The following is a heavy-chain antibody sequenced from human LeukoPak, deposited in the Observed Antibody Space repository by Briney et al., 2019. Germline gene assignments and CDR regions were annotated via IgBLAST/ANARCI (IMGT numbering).Heavy chain of an antibody. V-gene: IGHV3-30*18. D-gene: IGHD3-22*01. CDR3: AKYYDSSGYYNYYGMDV. Sequence: PGRSLRLSCAASGFTFSSYGMHWVRQAPGKGLEWVAVISYDGSNKYYADSVKGRFTISRDNSKNTLYLQMNSLRAEDTAVYYCAKYYDSSGYYNYYGMDVWGQGTTVTVSS. CDR1: GFTFSSYG. J-gene: IGHJ6*02. CDR2: ISYDGSNK.